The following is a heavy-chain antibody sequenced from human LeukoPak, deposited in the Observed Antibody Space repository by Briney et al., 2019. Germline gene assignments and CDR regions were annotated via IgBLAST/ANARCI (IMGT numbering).Heavy chain of an antibody. J-gene: IGHJ5*02. CDR3: ARDDCSSISCYHNWFDP. D-gene: IGHD2-2*01. Sequence: GGSLRLSCAASGLTFSSYWMSWVRQAPGKGLEWVANIKQDGSEKYYVDTVKGRFTISRDDAKNSLYLQMNSLRAEDTAVYYCARDDCSSISCYHNWFDPWGQGTLVTVSS. CDR2: IKQDGSEK. CDR1: GLTFSSYW. V-gene: IGHV3-7*01.